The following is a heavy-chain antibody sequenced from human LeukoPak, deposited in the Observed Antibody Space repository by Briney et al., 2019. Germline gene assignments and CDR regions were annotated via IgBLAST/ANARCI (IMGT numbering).Heavy chain of an antibody. Sequence: GGSLRLSCAASGFTFSGSAMHWVRQASGKGLEWVGRIRSKANSYATAYAASVKGRFTISRDDSKNTAYLQMNSLKTEDTGVYYCTRRELDLDHCSGGSCYLNAFDIWGQGTMVTVSS. D-gene: IGHD2-15*01. J-gene: IGHJ3*02. V-gene: IGHV3-73*01. CDR3: TRRELDLDHCSGGSCYLNAFDI. CDR2: IRSKANSYAT. CDR1: GFTFSGSA.